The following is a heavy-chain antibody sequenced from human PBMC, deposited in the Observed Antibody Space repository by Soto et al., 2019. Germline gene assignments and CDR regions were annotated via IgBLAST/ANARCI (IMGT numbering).Heavy chain of an antibody. D-gene: IGHD5-12*01. CDR2: IKPDGSEK. J-gene: IGHJ4*02. CDR1: GFTFSSHW. Sequence: PGGSLRLSCAASGFTFSSHWMSWVRQAPGKGLEWVANIKPDGSEKWYVDSVKGRFTISRDNAKNSLYLQMNSLRAEDTAVYYCARKYRGYSGYEISPYFDYWGQGTLVTVSS. V-gene: IGHV3-7*05. CDR3: ARKYRGYSGYEISPYFDY.